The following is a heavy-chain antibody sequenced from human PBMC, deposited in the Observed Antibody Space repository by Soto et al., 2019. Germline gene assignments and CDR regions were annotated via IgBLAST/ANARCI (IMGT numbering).Heavy chain of an antibody. V-gene: IGHV4-4*02. CDR2: VYHSGSA. Sequence: SETLSLTCDVSGVSISSSHWWCWLRQPPGKGLEWIGEVYHSGSANYNPSLKSRVSMSVDKSKNQFSLRLSSVTAADTAIYYCARIAVVPSALDPWGQGTLVTVS. CDR1: GVSISSSHW. J-gene: IGHJ5*02. D-gene: IGHD2-2*01. CDR3: ARIAVVPSALDP.